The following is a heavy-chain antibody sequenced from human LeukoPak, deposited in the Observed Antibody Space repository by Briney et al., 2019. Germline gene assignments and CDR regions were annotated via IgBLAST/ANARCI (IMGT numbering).Heavy chain of an antibody. CDR3: ARDQHRDALEF. J-gene: IGHJ4*02. CDR2: ISSSSSTI. CDR1: GFTFSSYS. V-gene: IGHV3-48*02. Sequence: PGGSLRLSCAASGFTFSSYSMNWVRQAPGKGLEWVSYISSSSSTIYYADPVKGRSTISRDNAKTLQQPQINSRRDEHTADYDCARDQHRDALEFCGQRALFSVSS. D-gene: IGHD3-3*01.